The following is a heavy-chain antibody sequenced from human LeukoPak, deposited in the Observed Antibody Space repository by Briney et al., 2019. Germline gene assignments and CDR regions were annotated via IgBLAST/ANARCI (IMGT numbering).Heavy chain of an antibody. V-gene: IGHV4-59*01. CDR2: IYYSGST. J-gene: IGHJ5*02. CDR1: GGSISSYY. Sequence: PSETLSLTCTVSGGSISSYYWSWIRQPPGKGLEWIGYIYYSGSTNYNPSLKSRVTISVDTSKNQFSLKLSSVTAADTAVYYCARGVTIFGVVSNWFDPWGQGTLVTVSS. D-gene: IGHD3-3*01. CDR3: ARGVTIFGVVSNWFDP.